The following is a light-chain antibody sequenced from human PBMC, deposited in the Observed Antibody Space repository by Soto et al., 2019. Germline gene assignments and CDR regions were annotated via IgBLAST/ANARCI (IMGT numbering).Light chain of an antibody. J-gene: IGLJ7*01. Sequence: QSALTQPHSVSGSPGQSVTISCTGTNSDVGRYNSVSWYQQLPGKAPQLIISAVRQRPSGVPDRFSGSKSGNTASLTISGLQSDDEAHYYCATWDDSLNAAVFGGGTQLTVL. V-gene: IGLV2-11*01. CDR3: ATWDDSLNAAV. CDR1: NSDVGRYNS. CDR2: AVR.